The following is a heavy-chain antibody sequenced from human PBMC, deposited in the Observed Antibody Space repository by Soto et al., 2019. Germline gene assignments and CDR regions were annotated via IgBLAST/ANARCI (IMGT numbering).Heavy chain of an antibody. CDR3: ARINLIAAADYGMDV. J-gene: IGHJ6*02. Sequence: GGSLRLSCAASGFTFSSYEMNWVRQAPGEGLEWVSYISSSGSTIYYADSVKGRFTISRDNAKNSLYLQMNSLRAEDTAVYYCARINLIAAADYGMDVWGQGTTVTVSS. D-gene: IGHD6-13*01. CDR1: GFTFSSYE. CDR2: ISSSGSTI. V-gene: IGHV3-48*03.